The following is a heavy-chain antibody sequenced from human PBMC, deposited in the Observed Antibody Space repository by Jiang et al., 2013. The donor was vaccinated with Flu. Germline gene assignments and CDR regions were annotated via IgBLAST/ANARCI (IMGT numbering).Heavy chain of an antibody. CDR2: IYPGDSDT. D-gene: IGHD5-12*01. J-gene: IGHJ4*02. V-gene: IGHV5-51*01. Sequence: VRQMPGKGLEWMGIIYPGDSDTRYSPSFQGQVTISADKSISTAYLQWSSLKASDTAMYYCARGLEKRGYSGYGFGTYWGQGTLVTVSS. CDR3: ARGLEKRGYSGYGFGTY.